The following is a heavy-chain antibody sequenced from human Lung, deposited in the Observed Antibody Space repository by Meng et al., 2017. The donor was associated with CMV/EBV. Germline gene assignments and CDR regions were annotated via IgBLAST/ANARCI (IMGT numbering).Heavy chain of an antibody. CDR2: ISPYNGDT. Sequence: QVQLAQSGAEVKEPGASVKLSCKTSGYTFIAYHIHWVRQAPGQGLEWMGWISPYNGDTIYARDFQGWVTMTRDTSNRTLYMEVSRLRFDDTAVYYCARAIVKNGKRQFDYWGQGTLVTVSS. J-gene: IGHJ4*02. D-gene: IGHD1-1*01. V-gene: IGHV1-2*04. CDR1: GYTFIAYH. CDR3: ARAIVKNGKRQFDY.